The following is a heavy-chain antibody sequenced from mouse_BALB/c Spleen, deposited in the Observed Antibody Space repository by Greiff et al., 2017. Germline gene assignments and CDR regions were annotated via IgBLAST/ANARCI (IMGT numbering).Heavy chain of an antibody. CDR2: INPYNGDT. CDR3: ARSSGNYYAMDY. J-gene: IGHJ4*01. D-gene: IGHD2-1*01. V-gene: IGHV1-20*02. Sequence: DVQLQESGPELVKPGASVKISCKASGYSFTGYFMNWVMQSHGKSLEWIGRINPYNGDTFYNQKFKGKATLTVDKSSSTAHMELRSLASEDSAVYYCARSSGNYYAMDYWGQGTSVTVSS. CDR1: GYSFTGYF.